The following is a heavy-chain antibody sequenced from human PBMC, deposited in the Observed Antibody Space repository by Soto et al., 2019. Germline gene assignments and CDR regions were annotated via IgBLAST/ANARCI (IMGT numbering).Heavy chain of an antibody. J-gene: IGHJ6*02. CDR2: INPSGGST. Sequence: ASVKVSCKASGYTFTSYYMHWVRQAPGQGLEWMGIINPSGGSTSYAQKFRGRVTMTRDTSTSTAYMELSSLRSEDTAVYYCARGPRGVPAVIWHYDFWSGYYTDYGMDVWGQGTTVTVSS. CDR3: ARGPRGVPAVIWHYDFWSGYYTDYGMDV. D-gene: IGHD3-3*01. CDR1: GYTFTSYY. V-gene: IGHV1-46*01.